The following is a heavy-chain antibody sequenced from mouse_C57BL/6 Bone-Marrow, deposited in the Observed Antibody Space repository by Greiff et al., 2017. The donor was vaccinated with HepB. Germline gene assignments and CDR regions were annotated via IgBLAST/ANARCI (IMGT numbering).Heavy chain of an antibody. D-gene: IGHD1-1*01. J-gene: IGHJ4*01. CDR1: GFTFSNYW. CDR2: IRLKSDNYAT. V-gene: IGHV6-3*01. Sequence: EVMLVESGGGLVQPGGSMKLSCVASGFTFSNYWMNWVRQSPEKGLEWVAQIRLKSDNYATHYAESVKGRFTISRDDSKSSVYLQMNNLRAEDTGIYYCTTLRYDYAMDYWGQGTSVTVSS. CDR3: TTLRYDYAMDY.